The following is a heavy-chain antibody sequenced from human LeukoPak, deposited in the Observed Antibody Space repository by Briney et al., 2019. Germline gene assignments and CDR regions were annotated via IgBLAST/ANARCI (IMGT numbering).Heavy chain of an antibody. CDR2: ISWNSGSI. Sequence: GGSLRLSCAASGFTFDDYAMHWVRQAPGKGLEWVSGISWNSGSIGYADSVKGRFTISRDNAKNSLYLQMNSLRAEDTALYYCARDQGEGYYYDSSGYSPAGAFDIWGQGTMVTVSS. CDR1: GFTFDDYA. J-gene: IGHJ3*02. CDR3: ARDQGEGYYYDSSGYSPAGAFDI. D-gene: IGHD3-22*01. V-gene: IGHV3-9*01.